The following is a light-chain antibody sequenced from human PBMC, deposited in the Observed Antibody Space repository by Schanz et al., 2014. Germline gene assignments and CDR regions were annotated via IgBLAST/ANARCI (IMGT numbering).Light chain of an antibody. CDR3: CSYAGGYTV. CDR2: EVR. J-gene: IGLJ3*02. Sequence: QSALTQPPSASGSPGQSVTISCTATSDVVEGYNFVSWYQQHPGRAPKLLIYEVRQRPSGVSDRFSGSKSGYTASLTVSGLQPEDEADYHCCSYAGGYTVFGGGTKLTVL. CDR1: SDVVEGYNF. V-gene: IGLV2-8*01.